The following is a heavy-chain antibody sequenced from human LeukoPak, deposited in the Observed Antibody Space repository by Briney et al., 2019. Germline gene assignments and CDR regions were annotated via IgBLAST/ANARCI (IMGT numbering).Heavy chain of an antibody. D-gene: IGHD6-25*01. CDR1: GGSISSGGYS. Sequence: PSQTLSLTCAVSGGSISSGGYSWSWIRQPPGKGLEWIGYIYHSGSTYYNTSLKSRVTISVDRSKNQFSLKLSSVTAADTAVYYCAREESGWFDPWGQGTLVTVSS. CDR3: AREESGWFDP. J-gene: IGHJ5*02. V-gene: IGHV4-30-2*01. CDR2: IYHSGST.